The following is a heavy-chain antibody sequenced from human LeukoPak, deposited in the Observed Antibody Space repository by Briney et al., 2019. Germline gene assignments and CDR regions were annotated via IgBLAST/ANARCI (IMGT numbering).Heavy chain of an antibody. V-gene: IGHV1-18*01. CDR1: GYTFTSYG. CDR2: ISAYNGNT. J-gene: IGHJ5*02. Sequence: GASVKASCKASGYTFTSYGISWVRQAPGQGLEWMGWISAYNGNTNYAQKLQGRVTMTTDTSTSTAYMELRSLRSDDTAVYYCARKPGYCSGGSCYRVLGWFDPWGQGTLVTVSS. CDR3: ARKPGYCSGGSCYRVLGWFDP. D-gene: IGHD2-15*01.